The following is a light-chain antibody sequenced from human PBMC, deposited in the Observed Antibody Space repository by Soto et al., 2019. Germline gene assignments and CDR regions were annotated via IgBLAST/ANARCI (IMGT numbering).Light chain of an antibody. CDR1: SSDVGGYNY. V-gene: IGLV2-14*01. J-gene: IGLJ1*01. CDR2: EVS. CDR3: SSYTSSSTLWV. Sequence: QSALTQPASVSGSPGQSITISCTGTSSDVGGYNYVSWYQQYPGNAPKLMISEVSNRPSGISDRFSGSKSANTAFLIISGLQAEDEADYYCSSYTSSSTLWVFGTGTKLTVL.